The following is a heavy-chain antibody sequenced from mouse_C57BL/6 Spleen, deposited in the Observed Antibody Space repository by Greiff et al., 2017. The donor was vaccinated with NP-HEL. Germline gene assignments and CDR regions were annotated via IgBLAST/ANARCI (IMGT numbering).Heavy chain of an antibody. V-gene: IGHV5-6*01. J-gene: IGHJ1*03. CDR1: GFTFSSYG. D-gene: IGHD2-5*01. CDR3: ARQDYSNRWDVDV. Sequence: EVQVVESGGDLVKPGGSLKLSCAASGFTFSSYGMSWVRQTPDKRLEWVATISSGGSYTYYPDSVKGRFTISRDNAKNTLYLQMSSLTSEDTAMYYCARQDYSNRWDVDVWGTGTPVTVSS. CDR2: ISSGGSYT.